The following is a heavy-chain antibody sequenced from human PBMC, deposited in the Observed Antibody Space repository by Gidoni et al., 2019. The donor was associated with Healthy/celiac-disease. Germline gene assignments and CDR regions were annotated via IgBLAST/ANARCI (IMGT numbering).Heavy chain of an antibody. V-gene: IGHV5-51*01. CDR3: ARGYCSSTSCHPYAFDI. Sequence: LQLVPCGAELTKPVESLKIFCKGSGCSFSGSWIGWVRQMHGKGVGVMGISYHGDSDTRYRPSFQGQVTISADKSISTAYLQWSSLKASDTAMYYCARGYCSSTSCHPYAFDIWGQGTMVTVSS. CDR2: SYHGDSDT. D-gene: IGHD2-2*01. CDR1: GCSFSGSW. J-gene: IGHJ3*02.